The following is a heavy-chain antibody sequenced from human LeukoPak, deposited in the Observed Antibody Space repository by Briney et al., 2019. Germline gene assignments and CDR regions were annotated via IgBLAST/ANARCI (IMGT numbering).Heavy chain of an antibody. D-gene: IGHD3-22*01. CDR3: AKGSGNYYDSSGDLDY. J-gene: IGHJ4*02. V-gene: IGHV3-30*18. Sequence: PGGSLRLSCAASGFTFSSYGMHWVRQAPGKGLEWVAVISYDGSNKYYADSVKGRFTISRDNSKNTLYLQMNSLRAEDTAAYYCAKGSGNYYDSSGDLDYWGQGTLVTVSS. CDR1: GFTFSSYG. CDR2: ISYDGSNK.